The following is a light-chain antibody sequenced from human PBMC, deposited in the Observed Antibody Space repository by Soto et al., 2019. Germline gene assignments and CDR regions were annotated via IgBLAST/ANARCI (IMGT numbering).Light chain of an antibody. CDR3: QQYGSAPRT. Sequence: EIVLTQSSGTLSLFLEDRATLSCRASQCVSRSFLSWSRQKPAEAPGVLVYCVSATATDIPDRFSRSRYGTDFTLTISSLEPEDFAVYYCQQYGSAPRTFGQGTKVDIK. CDR2: CVS. V-gene: IGKV3-20*01. J-gene: IGKJ1*01. CDR1: QCVSRSF.